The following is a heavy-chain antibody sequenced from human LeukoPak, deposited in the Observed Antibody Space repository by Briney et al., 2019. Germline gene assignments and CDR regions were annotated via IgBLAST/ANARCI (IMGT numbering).Heavy chain of an antibody. Sequence: PGGSLRLSCAASGFTFSSYAMSWVRQAPGKGLEWLSVISDSGGSTYYADSVKGRFTISRDNSKNTLFLQMNSLRAEDTAVYYCAKDSGGSEYSSSYFDYWGQGTLVTVSS. CDR3: AKDSGGSEYSSSYFDY. V-gene: IGHV3-23*01. D-gene: IGHD6-6*01. J-gene: IGHJ4*02. CDR1: GFTFSSYA. CDR2: ISDSGGST.